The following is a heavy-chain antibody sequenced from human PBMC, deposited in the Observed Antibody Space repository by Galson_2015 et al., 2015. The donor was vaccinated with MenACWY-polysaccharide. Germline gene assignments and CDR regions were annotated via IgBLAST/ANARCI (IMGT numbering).Heavy chain of an antibody. J-gene: IGHJ4*02. CDR1: GDSVSSHTAA. Sequence: CAISGDSVSSHTAAWNWIRQSPSRGLEWLGRTYYRSKWYNDYAVSVKSRITVNPDTSKNQFSLQLNSVTPEDTAVYYCARSSRGSFDYWGQGTLVTVSS. CDR2: TYYRSKWYN. D-gene: IGHD3-10*01. CDR3: ARSSRGSFDY. V-gene: IGHV6-1*01.